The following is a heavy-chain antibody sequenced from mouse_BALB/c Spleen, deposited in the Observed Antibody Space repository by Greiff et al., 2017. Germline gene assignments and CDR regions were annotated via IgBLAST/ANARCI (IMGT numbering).Heavy chain of an antibody. J-gene: IGHJ1*01. CDR3: ARNRGITTVVANWYFDV. D-gene: IGHD1-1*01. CDR2: IWSGGST. CDR1: GFSLTSYG. Sequence: VKLQESGPGLVQPSQSLSITCTVSGFSLTSYGVHWVRQSPGKGLEWLGVIWSGGSTDYNAAFISRLSISKDNSKSQVFFKMNSLQANDTAIYYCARNRGITTVVANWYFDVWGAGTTVTVSS. V-gene: IGHV2-2*02.